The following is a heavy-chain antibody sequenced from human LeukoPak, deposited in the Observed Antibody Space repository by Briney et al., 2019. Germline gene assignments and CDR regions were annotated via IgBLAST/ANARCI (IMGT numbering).Heavy chain of an antibody. CDR2: ISGSGGST. Sequence: GGSLRLSCAASGFTFSSYAMSWVRQAPGKGLEWVSAISGSGGSTYYADSVKGRFTISRDNSKNTLFLELNSLRAEDTAVYYCATDAYFDMRGGPRRWGQGTLVSVSS. CDR3: ATDAYFDMRGGPRR. J-gene: IGHJ1*01. V-gene: IGHV3-23*01. D-gene: IGHD3-9*01. CDR1: GFTFSSYA.